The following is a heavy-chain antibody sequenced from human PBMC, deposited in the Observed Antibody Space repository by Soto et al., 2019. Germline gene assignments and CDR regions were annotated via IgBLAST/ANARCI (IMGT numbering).Heavy chain of an antibody. D-gene: IGHD6-6*01. Sequence: PGGSLRLSCAASGFTFSSYAMNWVRQAPGKGLEWVSTIGGSGVSTYFADSVKGRFTISRDNSKNTLYLQLNSLRAEDTAVYYCARVPEAGRPLFDYWGQGALVTVSS. CDR2: IGGSGVST. V-gene: IGHV3-23*01. J-gene: IGHJ4*02. CDR3: ARVPEAGRPLFDY. CDR1: GFTFSSYA.